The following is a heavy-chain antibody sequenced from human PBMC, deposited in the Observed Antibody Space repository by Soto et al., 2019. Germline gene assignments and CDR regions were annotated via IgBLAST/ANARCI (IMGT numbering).Heavy chain of an antibody. Sequence: QVQLQESGPGLVKPSETLSLTCTVSGGSVSSGSYYWSWIRQPPGKGLEWIGYIYYSGSTNYNPXXKSRSTISVDXXTXQXXLKLSSVTAADTAVYYCARGYTAARAYYYYCGMDVWGQGTTVTVSS. CDR1: GGSVSSGSYY. J-gene: IGHJ6*02. CDR3: ARGYTAARAYYYYCGMDV. CDR2: IYYSGST. V-gene: IGHV4-61*01. D-gene: IGHD6-6*01.